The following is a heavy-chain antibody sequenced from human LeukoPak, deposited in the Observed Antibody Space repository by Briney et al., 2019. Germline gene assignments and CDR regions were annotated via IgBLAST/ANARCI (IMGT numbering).Heavy chain of an antibody. CDR3: ARHEYYHDSSGYYRAGGVDY. J-gene: IGHJ4*02. CDR2: IYYSGNT. V-gene: IGHV4-59*08. Sequence: NTSETLSLTCTVSGGSISSYYWSWIRQPPGKGLEWIGYIYYSGNTNYNPSLKSRVTISVDTSKNQFSLKLSSVTAADTAVYYCARHEYYHDSSGYYRAGGVDYWGQGTLVTVSS. D-gene: IGHD3-22*01. CDR1: GGSISSYY.